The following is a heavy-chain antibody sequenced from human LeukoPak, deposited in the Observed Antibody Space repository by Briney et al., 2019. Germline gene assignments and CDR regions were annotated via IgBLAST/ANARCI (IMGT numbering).Heavy chain of an antibody. CDR3: AKDPSGTRGWFDP. J-gene: IGHJ5*02. V-gene: IGHV4-4*07. CDR2: IYPTGST. Sequence: SETLSLTCTVSGGSITSNYWSWIRQPAGKGLEWIGHIYPTGSTNYNPSLKSRVTMSVDTSKKQFSLKLTSVTAADTAVYYCAKDPSGTRGWFDPWGEGTLVTVSS. D-gene: IGHD2-2*01. CDR1: GGSITSNY.